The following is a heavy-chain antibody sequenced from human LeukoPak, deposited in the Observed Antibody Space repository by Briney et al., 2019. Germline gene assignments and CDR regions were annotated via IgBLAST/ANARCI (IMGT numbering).Heavy chain of an antibody. J-gene: IGHJ5*02. D-gene: IGHD3-3*01. Sequence: ASVKASCKASGYTFTRYGISWVRQAPGQGLEWMGWISAYNGNTNYAQKLQGRVTMTTDTSPSTAYMELRSLRSDDTAVYYCARDLNDFWSSYYKDNWFDPWGQGTLVTVSS. V-gene: IGHV1-18*01. CDR3: ARDLNDFWSSYYKDNWFDP. CDR2: ISAYNGNT. CDR1: GYTFTRYG.